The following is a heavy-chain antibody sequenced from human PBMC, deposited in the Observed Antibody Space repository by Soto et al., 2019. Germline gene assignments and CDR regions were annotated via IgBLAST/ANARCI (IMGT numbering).Heavy chain of an antibody. J-gene: IGHJ3*02. D-gene: IGHD3-22*01. V-gene: IGHV3-30-3*01. CDR1: GFTFSSYA. CDR2: ISYDGSNK. CDR3: ARATPEYYDSSGYYRAFDI. Sequence: QVQLVESGGGVVQPGRSLRLSWAASGFTFSSYALHWVRLPPGTGLDWVEVISYDGSNKYYADSVKGRFTFSTDNSKNTLYLQMNSLRAEDTAVYYCARATPEYYDSSGYYRAFDIWGQGTIVTVSS.